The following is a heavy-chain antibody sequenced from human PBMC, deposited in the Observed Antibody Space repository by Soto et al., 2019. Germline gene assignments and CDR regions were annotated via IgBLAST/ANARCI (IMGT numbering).Heavy chain of an antibody. V-gene: IGHV2-5*02. Sequence: QITLKESGPTLVKPTQTLTLTCTFSGLSLSTTGVGVGWIRQPPGKALEWLALIYWDDDKRYSPSLKSRLTITXDXSXTXXVLTMTTMDPVDTATYYCVQSRCGGDCLQSYSSHSYYGLDVWGQGTTVTVSS. CDR3: VQSRCGGDCLQSYSSHSYYGLDV. J-gene: IGHJ6*02. CDR2: IYWDDDK. D-gene: IGHD2-21*02. CDR1: GLSLSTTGVG.